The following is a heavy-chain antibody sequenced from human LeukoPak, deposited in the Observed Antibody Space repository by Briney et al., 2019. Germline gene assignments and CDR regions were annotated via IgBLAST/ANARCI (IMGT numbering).Heavy chain of an antibody. CDR1: GFTFSSYG. D-gene: IGHD4-17*01. V-gene: IGHV3-21*01. CDR2: ISSSSSYI. CDR3: ARVLRVTTLFDY. Sequence: KPGGSLRLSCAASGFTFSSYGMSWVRQAPGKGLEWVSSISSSSSYIYYADSVKGRFTISRDNAKNSLYLQMNSLRAEDTAVYYCARVLRVTTLFDYWGQGTLVTVSS. J-gene: IGHJ4*02.